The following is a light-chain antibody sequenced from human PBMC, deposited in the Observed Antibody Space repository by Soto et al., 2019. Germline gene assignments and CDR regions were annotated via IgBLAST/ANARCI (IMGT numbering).Light chain of an antibody. CDR3: QSYDSSLSGWV. CDR2: GNS. CDR1: SSNIGAGYD. J-gene: IGLJ3*02. V-gene: IGLV1-40*01. Sequence: QSVLTQPHSVSGAPGQRVTISCTGSSSNIGAGYDVHWYQQLPGTAPKLLIYGNSNRPSGVPDRFSGSKSGTSASLAITGLQAEDEADYYCQSYDSSLSGWVFGGGTKLTVL.